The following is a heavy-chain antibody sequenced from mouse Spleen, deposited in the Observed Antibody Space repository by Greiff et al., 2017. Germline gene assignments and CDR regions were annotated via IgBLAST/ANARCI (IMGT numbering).Heavy chain of an antibody. CDR1: GFNIKDDY. CDR3: TTDDYSTPLAY. V-gene: IGHV14-4*01. J-gene: IGHJ3*01. Sequence: VQLQQSGAALVRPGASVKLSCTASGFNIKDDYMHWVKQRPEQGLEWLGWIDPENGDTEYASKFQGKATITADTSSNTAYLQLSSLTSEDTAVYYCTTDDYSTPLAYWGQGTLVTVSA. D-gene: IGHD2-5*01. CDR2: IDPENGDT.